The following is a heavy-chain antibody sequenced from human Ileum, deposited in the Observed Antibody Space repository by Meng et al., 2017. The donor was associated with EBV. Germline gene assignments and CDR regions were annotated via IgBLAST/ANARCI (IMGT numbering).Heavy chain of an antibody. V-gene: IGHV4-30-4*01. CDR1: GGSNSSSHYY. Sequence: QVHLPESGPGLVKPSQTLSLTCTVPGGSNSSSHYYWSWIRQPPGKGLEWSGHIYNSGSTYYNPSLKSRITISVDTSKNQFSLKLSSVTAADTAVYYCARGQKGYFDLWGRGTLVTVSS. CDR2: IYNSGST. J-gene: IGHJ2*01. CDR3: ARGQKGYFDL.